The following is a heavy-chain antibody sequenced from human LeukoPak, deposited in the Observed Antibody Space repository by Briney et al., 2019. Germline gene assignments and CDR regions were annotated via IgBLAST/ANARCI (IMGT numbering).Heavy chain of an antibody. Sequence: GGSLRLSCAASGFTFSSYWMSWVRQAPGKGLEWVANMKQDGSEKYYVDSVKGRFTISRDNAKNTLYLQMNSLRAEDTAVYYCAKPRWVRGVKSNDAFDIWGQGTMVTVSS. V-gene: IGHV3-7*03. CDR1: GFTFSSYW. D-gene: IGHD3-10*01. CDR3: AKPRWVRGVKSNDAFDI. CDR2: MKQDGSEK. J-gene: IGHJ3*02.